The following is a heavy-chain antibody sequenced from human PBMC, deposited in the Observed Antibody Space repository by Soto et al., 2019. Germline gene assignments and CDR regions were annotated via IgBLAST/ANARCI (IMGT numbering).Heavy chain of an antibody. CDR3: AKDYGDYNFNYGMDV. CDR1: VFRFSAYA. Sequence: PGGSLRLSCSASVFRFSAYAMHWIRKAPGKGLEWVAVISYEGSNRFYADSVKGRFTVSRDNSKNMVYLQMNSLRGEDTAVFYCAKDYGDYNFNYGMDVWGQGTTVTVSS. J-gene: IGHJ6*02. CDR2: ISYEGSNR. V-gene: IGHV3-30*18. D-gene: IGHD4-17*01.